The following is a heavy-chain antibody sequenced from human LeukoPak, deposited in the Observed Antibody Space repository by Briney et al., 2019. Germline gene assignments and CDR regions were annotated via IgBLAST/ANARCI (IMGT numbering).Heavy chain of an antibody. V-gene: IGHV1-69*04. CDR3: AREFAGATTPNPLDY. CDR2: IIPILGIA. J-gene: IGHJ4*02. CDR1: GYTFTSYY. Sequence: ASVKVSCKASGYTFTSYYMHWVRQAPGHGLEWMGRIIPILGIANYAQKFQGRVTITADKSTSTAYMELSSLRSEDTAVYYCAREFAGATTPNPLDYWGQGTLVAVSS. D-gene: IGHD1-26*01.